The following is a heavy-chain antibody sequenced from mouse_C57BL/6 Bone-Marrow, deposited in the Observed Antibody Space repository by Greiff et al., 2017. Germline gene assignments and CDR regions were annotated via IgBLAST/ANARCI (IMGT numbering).Heavy chain of an antibody. CDR1: GFTFTDYY. D-gene: IGHD4-1*01. Sequence: EVKLVESGGGLVQPGGSLSLSCAASGFTFTDYYMSWVRQPPGKALEWLGFIRNKANGYTSAYSASVKGRFTISRDNSQSILYLQMKALRAEDSATYYCARYRPGFDYWGQGTTLTVSS. CDR2: IRNKANGYTS. V-gene: IGHV7-3*01. J-gene: IGHJ2*01. CDR3: ARYRPGFDY.